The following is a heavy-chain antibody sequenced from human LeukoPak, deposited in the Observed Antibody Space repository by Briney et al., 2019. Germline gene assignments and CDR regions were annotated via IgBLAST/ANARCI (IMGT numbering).Heavy chain of an antibody. D-gene: IGHD6-13*01. Sequence: GGSLRLSCAASGFTFSSYAMSWVRQAPGKGLEWVSAISGSGGSTYYADSVKGRFTISRDNSKNMLYLQMNSLRAEDTAVYYCAKEISSIAAAGIFPDYWGQGTLVTVSS. CDR1: GFTFSSYA. V-gene: IGHV3-23*01. CDR2: ISGSGGST. J-gene: IGHJ4*02. CDR3: AKEISSIAAAGIFPDY.